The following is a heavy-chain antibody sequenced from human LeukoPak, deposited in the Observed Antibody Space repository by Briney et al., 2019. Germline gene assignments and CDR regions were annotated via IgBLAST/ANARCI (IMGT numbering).Heavy chain of an antibody. V-gene: IGHV3-21*01. CDR1: GFTLSNYA. Sequence: GGSLRLSCATSGFTLSNYAMNWIRQAPGKGLEWVSYISYSGTYIHYADSVKGRFTISRDNAKNSVYLQMNSLRDEDTAVYYCARGTRERWLVKEDWFDPWGQGTLVTVSS. CDR3: ARGTRERWLVKEDWFDP. CDR2: ISYSGTYI. D-gene: IGHD6-19*01. J-gene: IGHJ5*02.